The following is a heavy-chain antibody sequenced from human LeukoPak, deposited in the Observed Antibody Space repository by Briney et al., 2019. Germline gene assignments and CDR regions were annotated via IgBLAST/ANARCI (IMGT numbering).Heavy chain of an antibody. Sequence: GGSLRLSCAASGFTFSSYGMHWVRQDPGKGLEWVAVISYDGSNKYYADSVKGRFTISRDNSKNTLYLQMNSLRAEDTAVYYCAKEGTFDIWGQGTMVTVSS. D-gene: IGHD3-10*01. V-gene: IGHV3-30*18. CDR2: ISYDGSNK. CDR3: AKEGTFDI. J-gene: IGHJ3*02. CDR1: GFTFSSYG.